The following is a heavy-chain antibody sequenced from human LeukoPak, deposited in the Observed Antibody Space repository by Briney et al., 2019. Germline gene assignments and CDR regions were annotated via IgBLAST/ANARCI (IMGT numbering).Heavy chain of an antibody. J-gene: IGHJ4*02. V-gene: IGHV4-39*07. CDR1: GGSISSSSYY. Sequence: SETLSLTCTVSGGSISSSSYYWGWIRQPPGKGLEWIGSIYYSGSTYYNPSLKSRVTISVDTSKNQFSLKLSSVTAADTAVYYCGSESSDCFDYWGQGTLVTVSS. CDR3: GSESSDCFDY. D-gene: IGHD1-26*01. CDR2: IYYSGST.